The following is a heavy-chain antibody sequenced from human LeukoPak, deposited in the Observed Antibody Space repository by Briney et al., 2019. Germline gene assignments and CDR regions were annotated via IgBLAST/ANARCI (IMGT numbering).Heavy chain of an antibody. J-gene: IGHJ3*02. D-gene: IGHD3-16*01. CDR1: GGSISSYY. CDR3: AREGDHAFDI. CDR2: IYYIGST. V-gene: IGHV4-59*01. Sequence: SETLSLTCTVSGGSISSYYWSWIRQPPGKGLEWIGYIYYIGSTNYNPSLKSRVTISVDTSKNQFSLKLSSVTAADTAVYYCAREGDHAFDIWGQGTMVTVSS.